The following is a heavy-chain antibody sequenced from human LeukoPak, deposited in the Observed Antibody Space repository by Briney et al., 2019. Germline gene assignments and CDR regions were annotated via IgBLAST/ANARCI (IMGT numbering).Heavy chain of an antibody. D-gene: IGHD6-25*01. Sequence: PGGSLRLPCAASGFTFDDYAMHWVRQAPGKGLEWVSGISWNSGSIGYADSVKGRFTISRDNAKNSLYLQMNSLRAEDMALYYCAKGGSAPRSQDYYYYYMDVWGKGTTVTVSS. CDR1: GFTFDDYA. J-gene: IGHJ6*03. CDR3: AKGGSAPRSQDYYYYYMDV. CDR2: ISWNSGSI. V-gene: IGHV3-9*03.